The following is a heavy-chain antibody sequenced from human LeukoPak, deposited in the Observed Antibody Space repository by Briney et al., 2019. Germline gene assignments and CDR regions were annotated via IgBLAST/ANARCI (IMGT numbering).Heavy chain of an antibody. CDR3: ARESSSTSCPFDY. CDR2: IIPIFGTA. D-gene: IGHD2-2*01. Sequence: SVKVSCKASGGTFSSYAISWVRQAPGQGLEWMGGIIPIFGTANYAQKFQGRVTITADESTSTAYMELSSLRSEDTAVYYCARESSSTSCPFDYWGQGTWSPSPQ. J-gene: IGHJ4*02. V-gene: IGHV1-69*01. CDR1: GGTFSSYA.